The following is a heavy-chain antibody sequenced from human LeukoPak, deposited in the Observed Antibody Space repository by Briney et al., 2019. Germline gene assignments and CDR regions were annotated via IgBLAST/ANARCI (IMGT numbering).Heavy chain of an antibody. J-gene: IGHJ4*02. CDR2: INPNSGDT. Sequence: ASVKVSCKASGYTFTDYYLHWVRQAPGQGLEWMGWINPNSGDTDYAQKFQGRVTMTRDTSISTAYLELSRLRYDDTAVYYCARDMDTGPDLFDYWGQGTLVTVSS. D-gene: IGHD5-18*01. V-gene: IGHV1-2*02. CDR1: GYTFTDYY. CDR3: ARDMDTGPDLFDY.